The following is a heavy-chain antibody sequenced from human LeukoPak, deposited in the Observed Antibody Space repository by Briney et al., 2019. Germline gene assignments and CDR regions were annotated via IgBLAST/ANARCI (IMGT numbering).Heavy chain of an antibody. CDR2: INWNGGST. CDR3: ARDMETYYFDY. J-gene: IGHJ4*02. CDR1: GFTFDDHG. D-gene: IGHD1-1*01. Sequence: GGSLRLSCAASGFTFDDHGMSWVRQAPGKGLEWVSGINWNGGSTGYADSMKGRFTISRENANTSLYLQMNSLRAEDTALYYCARDMETYYFDYWGQGTLVTVSS. V-gene: IGHV3-20*04.